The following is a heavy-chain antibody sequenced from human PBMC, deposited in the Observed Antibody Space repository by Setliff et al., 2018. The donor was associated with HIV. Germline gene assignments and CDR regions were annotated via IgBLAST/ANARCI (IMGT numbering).Heavy chain of an antibody. V-gene: IGHV4-59*11. J-gene: IGHJ4*02. Sequence: PSETLSLTCTVSGASITSHYWSWIRQSPGRELEWIGYIYSTGSTNYNPSLQSRVPISMDASKNKFSLKVTSVTSADTAVYYCAKGAGFYGDYTFDYWGQGNLVTVSS. CDR3: AKGAGFYGDYTFDY. CDR1: GASITSHY. CDR2: IYSTGST. D-gene: IGHD4-17*01.